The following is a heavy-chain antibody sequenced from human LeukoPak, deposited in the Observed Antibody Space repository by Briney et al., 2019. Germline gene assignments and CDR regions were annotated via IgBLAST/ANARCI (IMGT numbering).Heavy chain of an antibody. V-gene: IGHV3-48*04. CDR3: ARSIVGATTVYYHYYMDV. CDR2: ISSSGSTI. CDR1: GFTFSTYA. Sequence: GGSLRLSCAASGFTFSTYAMSWVRQAPGKGLEWVSYISSSGSTIDYAESMKGRLTISRDNAQNSIYLQMNSLRAEDTAVYYCARSIVGATTVYYHYYMDVWGKGTTVTVSS. J-gene: IGHJ6*03. D-gene: IGHD1-26*01.